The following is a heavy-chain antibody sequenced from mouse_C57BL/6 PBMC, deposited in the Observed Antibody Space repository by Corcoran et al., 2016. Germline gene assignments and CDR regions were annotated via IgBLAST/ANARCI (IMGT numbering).Heavy chain of an antibody. J-gene: IGHJ4*01. D-gene: IGHD2-4*01. CDR2: INPNNGGT. CDR1: GYTFTDYY. Sequence: EVQLQQSGPELVKPGASVKISCKASGYTFTDYYMNWVKQSHGKSLEWIGDINPNNGGTSYNQKFKGKATLTVDKSSSTAYMELRSLTSEDSAVYYCARYDYDGLYAMDYWGQGTSVTVSS. CDR3: ARYDYDGLYAMDY. V-gene: IGHV1-26*01.